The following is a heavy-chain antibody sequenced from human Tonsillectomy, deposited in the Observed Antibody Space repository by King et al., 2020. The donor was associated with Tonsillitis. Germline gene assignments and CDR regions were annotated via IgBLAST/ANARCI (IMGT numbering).Heavy chain of an antibody. V-gene: IGHV3-30*18. D-gene: IGHD3-3*02. CDR2: VSYDGNNK. CDR1: GFTFSSYG. CDR3: AKDRVTFLEWLSYFDF. J-gene: IGHJ4*02. Sequence: VQLVESGGGVVQPGRSLRLSCAASGFTFSSYGMHWVRQAPGKGLEWVAVVSYDGNNKYYVDSVKGRFTISRDNSKNTLYLQMNSLRAEDTAVYYCAKDRVTFLEWLSYFDFWGQGTLVTVSS.